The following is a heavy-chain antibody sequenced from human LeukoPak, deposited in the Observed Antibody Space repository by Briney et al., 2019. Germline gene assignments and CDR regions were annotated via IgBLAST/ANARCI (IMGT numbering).Heavy chain of an antibody. V-gene: IGHV4-30-2*01. CDR1: GGSISSGGYS. CDR2: IYQSGAI. CDR3: ARGDNYCSGGSCPYIDY. D-gene: IGHD2-15*01. J-gene: IGHJ4*02. Sequence: SETLSLTCAVSGGSISSGGYSWSWIRQPPGKGLEWIGYIYQSGAIYYNPSLKSRVTISVDRSKNQFSLNLSSVTAADTAVYYCARGDNYCSGGSCPYIDYWGQGTLVTVSS.